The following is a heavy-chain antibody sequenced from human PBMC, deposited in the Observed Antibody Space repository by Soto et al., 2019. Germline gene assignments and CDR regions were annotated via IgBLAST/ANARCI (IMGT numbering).Heavy chain of an antibody. J-gene: IGHJ4*02. CDR1: RFTFSSYG. CDR3: AKDQGVVTPFDY. Sequence: GSLRLSCAASRFTFSSYGMHWVRQAPGKGLEWVAIITYDGSNTYYADSVKGRFTVSRDNSKNTLYLQMNSLRAEDTAVYYCAKDQGVVTPFDYWGQGTLVTVSS. V-gene: IGHV3-30*18. CDR2: ITYDGSNT. D-gene: IGHD3-22*01.